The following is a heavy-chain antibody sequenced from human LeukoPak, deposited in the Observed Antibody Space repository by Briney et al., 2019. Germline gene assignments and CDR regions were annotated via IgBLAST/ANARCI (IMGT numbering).Heavy chain of an antibody. Sequence: PSKTLSLTCTVSGGSISSYYWSWIRQPPGKGLEWVGYIYYSGSTNYNPSLKSRVTISVDTSKNQFSLKLSSVTAADTAVYYCAREAGYSSGYYYFDYWGQGTLVTVSS. CDR1: GGSISSYY. CDR2: IYYSGST. D-gene: IGHD6-19*01. J-gene: IGHJ4*02. V-gene: IGHV4-59*01. CDR3: AREAGYSSGYYYFDY.